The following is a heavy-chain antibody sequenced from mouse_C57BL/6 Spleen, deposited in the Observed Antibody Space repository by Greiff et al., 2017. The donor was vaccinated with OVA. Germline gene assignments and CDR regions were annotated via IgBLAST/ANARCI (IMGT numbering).Heavy chain of an antibody. D-gene: IGHD4-1*01. CDR1: GYTFTSYW. Sequence: QVQLQQPGAELVKPGASVKLSCKASGYTFTSYWMPWVKQRPGQGLEWIGIIHPNSGSTNYNEKFKSKATLTVDTTSSTAYMQLSSLTSEDSAVYYCASDWAGFAYWGQGTLVTVSA. CDR2: IHPNSGST. CDR3: ASDWAGFAY. V-gene: IGHV1-64*01. J-gene: IGHJ3*01.